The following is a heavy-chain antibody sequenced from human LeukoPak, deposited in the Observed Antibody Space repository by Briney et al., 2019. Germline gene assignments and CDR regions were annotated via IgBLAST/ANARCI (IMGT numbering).Heavy chain of an antibody. Sequence: SETLSLTCTVSGGSISSYYWSWIRQPPGKGLEWIGYIYYSGSTNYNPSLKSRVTISVDTSKNQFSLKLSSVTAADTAVYYCASAGKTDSSGYYNDAFDIWGQGTMVTVSS. CDR3: ASAGKTDSSGYYNDAFDI. D-gene: IGHD3-22*01. CDR2: IYYSGST. J-gene: IGHJ3*02. V-gene: IGHV4-59*01. CDR1: GGSISSYY.